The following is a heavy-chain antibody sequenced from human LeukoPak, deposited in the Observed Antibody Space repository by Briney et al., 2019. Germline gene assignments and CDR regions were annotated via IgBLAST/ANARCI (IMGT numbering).Heavy chain of an antibody. J-gene: IGHJ4*02. D-gene: IGHD3/OR15-3a*01. Sequence: GGSLRLSCAASGFTFTEAWMNWVRQAPGKGLEWVGHIKNRPDGGTTDYAAPVKGRFTIPRDDSKNTLYLQMNGLKTEDTAVYYCTTDIWTYSARDYWGQGTLLTVSS. V-gene: IGHV3-15*01. CDR2: IKNRPDGGTT. CDR1: GFTFTEAW. CDR3: TTDIWTYSARDY.